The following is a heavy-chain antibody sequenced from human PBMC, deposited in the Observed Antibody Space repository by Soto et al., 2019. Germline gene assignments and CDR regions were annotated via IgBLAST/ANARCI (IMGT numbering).Heavy chain of an antibody. V-gene: IGHV5-51*01. D-gene: IGHD2-2*01. CDR3: ARHVPECSSTSCPYYYYYGMDV. Sequence: PGESLKISCKGSGYSFTSYWIGWVRQMPGNGLEWMGIIYPGDSDTRYSPSFQGQVTISADKSISTAYLQWSSLKASDTAMYYCARHVPECSSTSCPYYYYYGMDVWGQGTTVTVSS. CDR2: IYPGDSDT. J-gene: IGHJ6*02. CDR1: GYSFTSYW.